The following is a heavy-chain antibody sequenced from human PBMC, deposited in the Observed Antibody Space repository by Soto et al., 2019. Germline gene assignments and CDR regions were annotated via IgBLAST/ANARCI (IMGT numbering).Heavy chain of an antibody. CDR1: GGSISSYY. J-gene: IGHJ4*02. CDR2: IYYSGST. Sequence: PSETLSLTCTVSGGSISSYYWSWIRQPPGKGLEWIGYIYYSGSTNYNPSLKSRVTISVDTSKNQFSLKLSSVTAADTAVYYCAKDRRLRLLELPSYWGQGTLVTVSS. D-gene: IGHD5-12*01. CDR3: AKDRRLRLLELPSY. V-gene: IGHV4-59*01.